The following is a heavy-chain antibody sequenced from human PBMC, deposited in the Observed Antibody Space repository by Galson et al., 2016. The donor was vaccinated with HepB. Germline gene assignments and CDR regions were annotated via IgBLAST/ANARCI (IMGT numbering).Heavy chain of an antibody. D-gene: IGHD3-22*01. Sequence: SLRLSCAAAGFNFNNYAMHWVRQAPGKGLEWVSGIAGSGGDTHYADSVKGRFTISRDNSKNTLFLQMNNLRAEDTALYYCVIDPRGTQWLVVHDPSDIWGQGTLVTVSS. CDR2: IAGSGGDT. CDR1: GFNFNNYA. V-gene: IGHV3-23*01. CDR3: VIDPRGTQWLVVHDPSDI. J-gene: IGHJ3*02.